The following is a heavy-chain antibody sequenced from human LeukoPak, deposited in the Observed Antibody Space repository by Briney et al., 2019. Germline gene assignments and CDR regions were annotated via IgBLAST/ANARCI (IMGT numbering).Heavy chain of an antibody. CDR2: ISWNSGSI. CDR1: GFTFDDYA. D-gene: IGHD3-10*02. J-gene: IGHJ6*04. CDR3: AELGITMIGGV. Sequence: GRSLRLSCAASGFTFDDYAMHWVRQAPGKGLEWVSGISWNSGSIGYADSVKGRFTISRGNAKNSLYLQMNSLRAEDTAVYYCAELGITMIGGVWGKGTTVTISS. V-gene: IGHV3-9*01.